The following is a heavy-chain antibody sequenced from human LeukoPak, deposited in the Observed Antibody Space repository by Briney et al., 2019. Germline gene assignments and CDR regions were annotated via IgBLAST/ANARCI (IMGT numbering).Heavy chain of an antibody. V-gene: IGHV3-23*01. D-gene: IGHD3-10*01. CDR3: AKVISGSGSQ. CDR2: ISGSGGST. Sequence: GGPLRLSCAASGFTFSTYGMNWVRQAPGKGLEWVSGISGSGGSTYYADSVKGRFTISRDNSKNTLYLQMNSLRAEDTAVYYCAKVISGSGSQWGQGTLVTVSS. J-gene: IGHJ4*02. CDR1: GFTFSTYG.